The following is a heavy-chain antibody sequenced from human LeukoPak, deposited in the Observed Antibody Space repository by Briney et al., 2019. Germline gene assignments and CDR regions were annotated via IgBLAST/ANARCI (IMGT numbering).Heavy chain of an antibody. CDR2: IIPIFGTA. D-gene: IGHD3-10*01. CDR1: GGTFSSYA. Sequence: ASVKVSCKASGGTFSSYAISWVRQAPGQGLEWMGGIIPIFGTANYAQKFQGRVTITTDESTSTAYMELSSLRSEDTAVYYCARVPPYGSGSQHPMDVWGKGTTVTVSS. J-gene: IGHJ6*03. V-gene: IGHV1-69*05. CDR3: ARVPPYGSGSQHPMDV.